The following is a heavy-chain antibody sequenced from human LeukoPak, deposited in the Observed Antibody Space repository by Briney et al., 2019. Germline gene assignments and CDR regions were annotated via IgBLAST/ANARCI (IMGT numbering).Heavy chain of an antibody. V-gene: IGHV3-7*01. J-gene: IGHJ4*02. CDR2: IKQDGSEK. Sequence: GGSLRLSCAASGFTLDNYNFNWVRQAPGKGLEWVANIKQDGSEKYYVDSVKGRFTISRDNAKNSLYLQMNSLRAEDTAVYYCVGHSDYWGQGTLVTVSS. D-gene: IGHD3-16*01. CDR3: VGHSDY. CDR1: GFTLDNYN.